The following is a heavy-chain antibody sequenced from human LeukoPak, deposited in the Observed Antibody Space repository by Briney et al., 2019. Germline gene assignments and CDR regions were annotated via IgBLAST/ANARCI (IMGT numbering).Heavy chain of an antibody. V-gene: IGHV1-24*01. CDR1: GYTLTELS. J-gene: IGHJ4*02. Sequence: ASVKVSCKVSGYTLTELSMHWVRQAPGKGLEWMGGFDPEDGETIYAQKFQGRVTMTEDTSTGTAYMELSSLRSEDTAVYYCATSPRLWFGELFDYWGQGTLVTVSS. CDR3: ATSPRLWFGELFDY. CDR2: FDPEDGET. D-gene: IGHD3-10*01.